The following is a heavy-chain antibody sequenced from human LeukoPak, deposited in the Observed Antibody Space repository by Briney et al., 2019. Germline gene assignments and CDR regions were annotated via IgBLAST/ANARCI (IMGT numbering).Heavy chain of an antibody. CDR3: TRDEPGSSWFN. CDR1: GFTVRDYH. V-gene: IGHV3-23*01. D-gene: IGHD6-19*01. J-gene: IGHJ4*02. Sequence: GGSLRLSCAASGFTVRDYHMSWIRRAPGKGLELVSAIVGSSTHHADSVKGRFTISRDNFNNTLNLQMNSLRAEDSAIYYCTRDEPGSSWFNWGQGTLVTVSS. CDR2: IVGSST.